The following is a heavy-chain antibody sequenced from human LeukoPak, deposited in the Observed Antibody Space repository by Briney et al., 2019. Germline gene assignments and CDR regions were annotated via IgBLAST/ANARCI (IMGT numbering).Heavy chain of an antibody. CDR3: ARVRYNWNRDFDY. D-gene: IGHD1-20*01. V-gene: IGHV4-38-2*02. CDR2: MFHSGST. CDR1: GYSISSGYY. Sequence: SETLSLTCTVCGYSISSGYYWGWIRQPPGKGLEWIGSMFHSGSTYYNPSLKSRVTMSVDTSKNQFSLTLSSVTAADTAVYYCARVRYNWNRDFDYWGQGTLVTVSS. J-gene: IGHJ4*02.